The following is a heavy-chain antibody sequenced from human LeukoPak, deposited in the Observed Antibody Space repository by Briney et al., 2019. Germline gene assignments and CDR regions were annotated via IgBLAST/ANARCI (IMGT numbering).Heavy chain of an antibody. Sequence: ASVKVSCKASGYTCTNNDINWVRQATGQGLEWMGWVSPDSGDTGYAPNFRGRVTMTTDTSINTAYMELTSLTSEDTAIYYCTRGRAAGDWGQGTLVTVSS. V-gene: IGHV1-8*01. CDR1: GYTCTNND. CDR3: TRGRAAGD. J-gene: IGHJ4*02. D-gene: IGHD6-19*01. CDR2: VSPDSGDT.